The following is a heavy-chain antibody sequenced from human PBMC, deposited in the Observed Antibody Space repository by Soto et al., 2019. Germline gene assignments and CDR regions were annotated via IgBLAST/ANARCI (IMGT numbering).Heavy chain of an antibody. J-gene: IGHJ6*03. V-gene: IGHV1-69*02. CDR1: GGTFSSYT. D-gene: IGHD6-13*01. CDR3: ERKVGGILSYMDV. CDR2: IIPILGIA. Sequence: QVQLVQSGAEVKKPGSSVKVSCKASGGTFSSYTISWVRQAPGQGLEWMGRIIPILGIANYAQKFQGRVTITADKSTSTAYMELSSLRSEDTAVYYCERKVGGILSYMDVWGKGTTVTVSS.